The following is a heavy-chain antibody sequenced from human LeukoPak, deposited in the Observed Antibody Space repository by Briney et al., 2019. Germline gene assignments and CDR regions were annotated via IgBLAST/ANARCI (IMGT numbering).Heavy chain of an antibody. V-gene: IGHV1-2*02. CDR3: ARVAQYYGSGSYY. D-gene: IGHD3-10*01. Sequence: ASVKVSCKASGYTFTGYYTHWVRQAPGQGLEWMGWINPNSGGTNYAQKFQGRVTITADKSTSTAYMELSSLRSEDTAVYYCARVAQYYGSGSYYWGQGTLVTVSS. CDR2: INPNSGGT. CDR1: GYTFTGYY. J-gene: IGHJ4*02.